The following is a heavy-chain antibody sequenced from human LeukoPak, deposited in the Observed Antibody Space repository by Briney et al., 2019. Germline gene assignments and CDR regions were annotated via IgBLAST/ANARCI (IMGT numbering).Heavy chain of an antibody. V-gene: IGHV4-34*01. CDR1: GGSFNNYY. Sequence: SEPLSLTCAVYGGSFNNYYWSWIRQPPGKGLEWIGEINHSGSTNYNPSLKSRLTISVDTPKNQFSLKLSSVTATDTAVYYCARGTYYFDTSAHETDDYWGQGTLVTVSS. CDR3: ARGTYYFDTSAHETDDY. J-gene: IGHJ4*02. CDR2: INHSGST. D-gene: IGHD3-22*01.